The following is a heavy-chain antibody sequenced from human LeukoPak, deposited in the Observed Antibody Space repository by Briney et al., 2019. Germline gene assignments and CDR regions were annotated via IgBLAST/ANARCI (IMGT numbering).Heavy chain of an antibody. Sequence: GGSLGLSCAASGFTFSSYWMSWVRQAPGKGLEWVANIKQDGSEKYYVDSVKGRFTISRDNAKNSLYLQMNSLRAEDTAEYYCARDRRQTYLDDWGQGTLVTVTS. D-gene: IGHD6-6*01. CDR1: GFTFSSYW. CDR3: ARDRRQTYLDD. V-gene: IGHV3-7*01. J-gene: IGHJ4*02. CDR2: IKQDGSEK.